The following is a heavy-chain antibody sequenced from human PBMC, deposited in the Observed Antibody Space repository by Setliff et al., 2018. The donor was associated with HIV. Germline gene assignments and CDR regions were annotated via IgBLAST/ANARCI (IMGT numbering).Heavy chain of an antibody. CDR3: ARAPPINWNYWYYFDY. D-gene: IGHD1-7*01. CDR2: IIPVGGTT. V-gene: IGHV1-69*08. CDR1: GGTMRI. Sequence: ASVKVSCKTSGGTMRIISWVRQAPGQGLEWMGRIIPVGGTTNYAQKFQGRVTMTRDTSTSTAYMELNSLRSEDTAVYYCARAPPINWNYWYYFDYWGQGTLVTVSS. J-gene: IGHJ4*02.